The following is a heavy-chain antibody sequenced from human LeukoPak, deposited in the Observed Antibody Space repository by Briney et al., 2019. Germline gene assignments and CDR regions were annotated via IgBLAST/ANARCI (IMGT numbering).Heavy chain of an antibody. Sequence: SETLSLTCTVSGGSISNYYWSWLRQPAGKGLEWIGRIYGSGRTNHDPSLKSRVTMSVDTSKNQFSLKLSSVTAADTAVYYCARDRGDYGSSDYWGQGTLVTVSS. V-gene: IGHV4-4*07. CDR1: GGSISNYY. J-gene: IGHJ4*02. D-gene: IGHD2-21*02. CDR2: IYGSGRT. CDR3: ARDRGDYGSSDY.